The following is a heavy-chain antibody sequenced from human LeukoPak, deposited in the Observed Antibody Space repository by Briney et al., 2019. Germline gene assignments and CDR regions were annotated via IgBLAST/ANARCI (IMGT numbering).Heavy chain of an antibody. J-gene: IGHJ5*02. CDR2: INPSGGST. CDR3: ARGDDYGDYHNWFDP. Sequence: ASVKVSCKASGYTFTSYYMHWVRQAPGQGLEWMGIINPSGGSTSYAQKLQGRVTMTRDTSTTTVYMELRSLRSEDTAVYYCARGDDYGDYHNWFDPWGQGTLVTVSS. V-gene: IGHV1-46*01. D-gene: IGHD4-17*01. CDR1: GYTFTSYY.